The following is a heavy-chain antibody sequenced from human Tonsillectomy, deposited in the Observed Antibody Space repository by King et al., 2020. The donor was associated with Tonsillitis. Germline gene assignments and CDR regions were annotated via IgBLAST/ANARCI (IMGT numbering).Heavy chain of an antibody. V-gene: IGHV4-61*01. CDR1: GGSVSSGSYY. Sequence: VQLQESGPGLVKPSETLSLTCTVSGGSVSSGSYYWSWIRQPPGKGLEWIGYIYYSGSTNYNPSLKSRVTISVDTSKNQFSLKLSSVTAADTAVYYCARDGDYYGSGSYRSPYYYYGMDVWGQGTTVTVSS. J-gene: IGHJ6*02. CDR2: IYYSGST. CDR3: ARDGDYYGSGSYRSPYYYYGMDV. D-gene: IGHD3-10*01.